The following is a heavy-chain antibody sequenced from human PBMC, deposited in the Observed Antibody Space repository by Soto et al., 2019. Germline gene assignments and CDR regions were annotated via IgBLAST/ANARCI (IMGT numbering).Heavy chain of an antibody. CDR3: ARPNYDSIIRFDP. J-gene: IGHJ5*02. CDR1: GGSVSSSSNY. Sequence: QLHLQESGPGLVKTSETLSLTCSVSGGSVSSSSNYWGWIRQPPGKGLEWIGNIYYSGSAYYNPSLKSRVTISVDTSKNQFSLKLSSVTAADTAIYYCARPNYDSIIRFDPWGQGTLVTVSS. CDR2: IYYSGSA. D-gene: IGHD3-16*01. V-gene: IGHV4-39*01.